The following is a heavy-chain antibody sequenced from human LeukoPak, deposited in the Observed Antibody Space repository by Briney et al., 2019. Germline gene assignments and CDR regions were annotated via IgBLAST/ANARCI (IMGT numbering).Heavy chain of an antibody. Sequence: SESLSLTCTVSGTSFTNHYWSWIRQYPGKGLEWIGSIYYSGSTNYNPSLKSRVTISVDTSKNQFSLILSSVTAADTAVYYCARSSGSYRAGFDPWGQGTLVTVSS. CDR3: ARSSGSYRAGFDP. D-gene: IGHD1-26*01. CDR2: IYYSGST. V-gene: IGHV4-59*11. J-gene: IGHJ5*02. CDR1: GTSFTNHY.